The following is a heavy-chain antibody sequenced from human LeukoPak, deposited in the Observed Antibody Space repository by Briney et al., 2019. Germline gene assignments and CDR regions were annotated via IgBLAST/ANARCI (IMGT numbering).Heavy chain of an antibody. J-gene: IGHJ4*02. Sequence: LTGGSLRLSCAASGFTFSNYGMNWVRQAPGKGLEWVAVIWSDGRNKCYADSVKGRFTISRDNSKNTLYLQMNSLRADDTAVYYCAKNGVYCDVHCPADYWGQGTLVTVSS. CDR3: AKNGVYCDVHCPADY. V-gene: IGHV3-33*06. CDR1: GFTFSNYG. CDR2: IWSDGRNK. D-gene: IGHD2-21*02.